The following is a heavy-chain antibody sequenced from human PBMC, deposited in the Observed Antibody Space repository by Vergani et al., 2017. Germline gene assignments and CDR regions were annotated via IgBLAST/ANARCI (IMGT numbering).Heavy chain of an antibody. J-gene: IGHJ5*02. V-gene: IGHV1-18*01. D-gene: IGHD3-3*01. CDR1: GYTFTSYG. Sequence: QVQLVPSGAEVKKPGASVTVSCKASGYTFTSYGISWVRQAPGQGLEWMGWISAYNGNTNHAQKLQGRVTMTTDTSTSTAYMELRSLSSDDTAVYYCARGSGRAIFGVVIMGESNWFDPWGQGTLVTVSS. CDR2: ISAYNGNT. CDR3: ARGSGRAIFGVVIMGESNWFDP.